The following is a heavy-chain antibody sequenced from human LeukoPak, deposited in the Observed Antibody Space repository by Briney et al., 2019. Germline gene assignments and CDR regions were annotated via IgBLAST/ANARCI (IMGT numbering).Heavy chain of an antibody. J-gene: IGHJ4*02. D-gene: IGHD3-22*01. V-gene: IGHV3-30*02. CDR1: GFTFSSYG. CDR2: IRYDGSNK. Sequence: GGSLRLSCAASGFTFSSYGMHWVRQAPGKGLEWVAFIRYDGSNKYYAESVKGRFTISRDNSKNTLFLQMSSLRVEDTAVYYCAKHARDSSGYRFDYWGQGTLVTVSS. CDR3: AKHARDSSGYRFDY.